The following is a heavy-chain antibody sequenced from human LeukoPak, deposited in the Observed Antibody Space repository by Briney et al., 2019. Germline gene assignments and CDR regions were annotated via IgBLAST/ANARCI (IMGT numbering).Heavy chain of an antibody. J-gene: IGHJ4*02. CDR1: GYTFTSYA. D-gene: IGHD7-27*01. V-gene: IGHV1-3*01. CDR3: AKGTGDEGYYFDY. CDR2: INAGNGNT. Sequence: ASVKVSCKASGYTFTSYAMHWVRQAPGQRLEWMGWINAGNGNTKYSQKFQGRVTITRDTSASTAYMELSSLRSEDTAVYYCAKGTGDEGYYFDYWGQGTLVTVSS.